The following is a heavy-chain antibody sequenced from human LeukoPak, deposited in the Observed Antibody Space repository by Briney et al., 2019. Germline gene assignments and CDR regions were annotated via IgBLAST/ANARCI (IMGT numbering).Heavy chain of an antibody. Sequence: PSETLSLTCTVSGGSISSYYWSWIRQPAGKGLEWIGRIYTSGSTNYNPSLKSRVTMSVDTSKNQFSLKLSSVTAADTAVYYCARESYYGSGSYYHSNWFDPWGQGTLVTVSS. CDR3: ARESYYGSGSYYHSNWFDP. CDR1: GGSISSYY. J-gene: IGHJ5*02. CDR2: IYTSGST. V-gene: IGHV4-4*07. D-gene: IGHD3-10*01.